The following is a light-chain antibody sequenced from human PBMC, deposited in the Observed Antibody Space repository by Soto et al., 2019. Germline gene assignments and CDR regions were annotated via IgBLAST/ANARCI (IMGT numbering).Light chain of an antibody. Sequence: QSVLTQPPSASGTPGQTVTISCSGTTSNIGRNTVNWYQQLPGRAPKLLIYGNSQGPSGVPDRFSASKSGTSASLAISGLRSEDEADYHCAAWDDTLNALLFGGGTQLTVL. J-gene: IGLJ2*01. CDR1: TSNIGRNT. V-gene: IGLV1-44*01. CDR2: GNS. CDR3: AAWDDTLNALL.